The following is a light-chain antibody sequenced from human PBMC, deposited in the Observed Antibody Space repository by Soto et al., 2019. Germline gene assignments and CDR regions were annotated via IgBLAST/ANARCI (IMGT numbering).Light chain of an antibody. CDR2: YDD. Sequence: QSVLTQPPSVSEAPRQRVTISCSGSSSNIGNNAVNWYQQLPGKAPKLLIYYDDLLPSGVSDRFSGSKSGTSASLAISGLQSEDEADYYCAAWDDSLKGFYVFGTGTRSPS. J-gene: IGLJ1*01. CDR1: SSNIGNNA. CDR3: AAWDDSLKGFYV. V-gene: IGLV1-36*01.